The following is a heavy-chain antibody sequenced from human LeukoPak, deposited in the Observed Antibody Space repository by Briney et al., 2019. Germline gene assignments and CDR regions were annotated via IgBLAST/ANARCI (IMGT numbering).Heavy chain of an antibody. V-gene: IGHV3-11*04. CDR1: SNYY. D-gene: IGHD2-21*02. CDR2: ISSSGSTR. J-gene: IGHJ5*02. Sequence: SNYYWGWIRQAPGKGLEWVSYISSSGSTRYYADSVEGRFTVSRDNAKNSLYLQMNSLRAEDTAVYYCARDPVNCGGDCYQAWGQGTLVTVSS. CDR3: ARDPVNCGGDCYQA.